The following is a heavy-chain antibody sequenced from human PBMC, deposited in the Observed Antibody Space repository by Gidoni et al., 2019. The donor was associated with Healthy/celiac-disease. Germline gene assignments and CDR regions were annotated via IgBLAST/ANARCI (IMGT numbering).Heavy chain of an antibody. CDR1: GGTFSRYA. Sequence: QVQLVQSGAEVKKPGSSVKASCKASGGTFSRYAISWVRQAPGQGLEWMGGIIPIFGTANYAQKFQGRVTITADESTSTAYMELSSLRSEDTAVYYCASGGIIAAASGEGWFDPWGQGTLVTVSS. CDR2: IIPIFGTA. CDR3: ASGGIIAAASGEGWFDP. V-gene: IGHV1-69*01. J-gene: IGHJ5*02. D-gene: IGHD6-13*01.